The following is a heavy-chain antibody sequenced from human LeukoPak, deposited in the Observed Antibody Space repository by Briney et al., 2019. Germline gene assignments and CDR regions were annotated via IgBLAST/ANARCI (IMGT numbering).Heavy chain of an antibody. D-gene: IGHD3-22*01. Sequence: PSQTLSLTCAVSGGSISSGGYSWSWIRQPPGKGLEWIGYIYHSGSTYYNPSLKSRVTISVDRSKNQFSLKLSSVTAVDTAVYYCARGNTYYYDSSGFLFDYWGQGTLVTVSS. CDR2: IYHSGST. CDR1: GGSISSGGYS. V-gene: IGHV4-30-2*01. J-gene: IGHJ4*02. CDR3: ARGNTYYYDSSGFLFDY.